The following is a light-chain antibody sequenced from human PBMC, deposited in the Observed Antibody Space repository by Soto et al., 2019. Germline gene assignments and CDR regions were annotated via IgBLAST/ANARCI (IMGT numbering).Light chain of an antibody. Sequence: EIVMTQSAATLSVYQGERATLSCRASQSVSSNLAWYQQKPGQPPRLLIYGASTRAAGVPARFSGSGSGTEFTLTISRLEPEDFAVYYCQQYGSSPWTFGPGTKVDIK. CDR2: GAS. V-gene: IGKV3-15*01. CDR1: QSVSSN. CDR3: QQYGSSPWT. J-gene: IGKJ1*01.